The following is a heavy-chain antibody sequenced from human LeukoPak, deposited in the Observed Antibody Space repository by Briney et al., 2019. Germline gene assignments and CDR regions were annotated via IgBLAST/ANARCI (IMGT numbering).Heavy chain of an antibody. J-gene: IGHJ4*02. CDR2: INPNSGGT. Sequence: ASVKVSCKASGYTFTGYYMHWVRQAPGQGLEWMGWINPNSGGTNYAQKFQGRVTITADKSTSTAYMELSSLRSEDTAVYYCARAGNWNYWNYFDYWGQGTLVTVSS. D-gene: IGHD1-7*01. CDR3: ARAGNWNYWNYFDY. CDR1: GYTFTGYY. V-gene: IGHV1-2*02.